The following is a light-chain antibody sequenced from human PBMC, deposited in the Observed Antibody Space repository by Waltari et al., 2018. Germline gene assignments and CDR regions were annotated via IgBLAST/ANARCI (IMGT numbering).Light chain of an antibody. Sequence: DIVLAQSPVTLSLSPGERATLSCRASQSVSRALAWYQQKPGQAPRLLLYGASSRATGIPDRFSGSGSGTDFSLTISRLEPEDFAVYFCQHYVRLPATFGQGTKVEIK. V-gene: IGKV3-20*01. CDR1: QSVSRA. CDR3: QHYVRLPAT. J-gene: IGKJ1*01. CDR2: GAS.